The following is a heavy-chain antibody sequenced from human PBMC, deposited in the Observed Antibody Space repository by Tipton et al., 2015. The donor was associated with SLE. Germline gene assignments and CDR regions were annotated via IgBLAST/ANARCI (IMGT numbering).Heavy chain of an antibody. V-gene: IGHV5-51*03. J-gene: IGHJ3*02. CDR3: ALGTVGDFDSSAIDDAFDI. CDR1: GYGFTNYW. CDR2: IYPGDSDT. D-gene: IGHD3-22*01. Sequence: QLVQSGAEVKKPGESLKIACQGSGYGFTNYWIVWVRQMPGKGLEWMGIIYPGDSDTKYSPSFQGQVTISADTSMNTAYLQWGSLKASDTAMYYCALGTVGDFDSSAIDDAFDIWGQGTKVTVSS.